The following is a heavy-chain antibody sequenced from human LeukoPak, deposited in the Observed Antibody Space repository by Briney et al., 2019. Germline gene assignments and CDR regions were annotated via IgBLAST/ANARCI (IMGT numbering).Heavy chain of an antibody. D-gene: IGHD6-19*01. CDR3: ARSSQWLGPLDYYYGMDV. CDR2: IIPISGSA. CDR1: RGTFSSYA. Sequence: SVKVSCKASRGTFSSYAISWVRQAPGQGLEWMGGIIPISGSANYAQKFQGRVTITTDESTSTASMELSSLSSEDTAVYYCARSSQWLGPLDYYYGMDVWGQGATVTVSS. J-gene: IGHJ6*02. V-gene: IGHV1-69*05.